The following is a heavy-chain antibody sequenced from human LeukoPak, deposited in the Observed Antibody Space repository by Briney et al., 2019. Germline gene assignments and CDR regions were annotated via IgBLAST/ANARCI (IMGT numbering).Heavy chain of an antibody. CDR2: IDVNGGAM. V-gene: IGHV3-11*01. CDR1: GFSFKDYY. Sequence: GGSLRLSCAASGFSFKDYYYSWIRQAPGRGLEWVSFIDVNGGAMYYADFVKGRFTISRQNAQNSVYLEMNSLRDEDTAVYYCARGPRILAAGSYFFDYWGQGSLVTVSS. J-gene: IGHJ4*02. D-gene: IGHD6-13*01. CDR3: ARGPRILAAGSYFFDY.